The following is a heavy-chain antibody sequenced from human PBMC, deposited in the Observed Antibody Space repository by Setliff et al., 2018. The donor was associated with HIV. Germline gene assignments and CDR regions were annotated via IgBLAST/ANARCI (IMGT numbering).Heavy chain of an antibody. CDR2: VYSTGSI. V-gene: IGHV4-59*01. D-gene: IGHD1-1*01. CDR3: ARAEGDAYNSLPYFDS. J-gene: IGHJ4*02. CDR1: GGSMSRFY. Sequence: SETLSLTCTVSGGSMSRFYWTWIRQPPGKGLEWIGFVYSTGSINYSPSFRGRLTISLDTSENQFSLHLASVTAADTAVYYCARAEGDAYNSLPYFDSWGPGALVTAPQ.